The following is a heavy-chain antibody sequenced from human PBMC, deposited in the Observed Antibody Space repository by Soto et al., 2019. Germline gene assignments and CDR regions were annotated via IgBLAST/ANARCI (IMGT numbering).Heavy chain of an antibody. J-gene: IGHJ4*02. V-gene: IGHV3-48*02. Sequence: GESLKISCAASGFTFSSYSMNWVRQAPGKGLEWVSYISSSSSTIYYADSVKGRFTISRDNAKNSLYLQMNSLRDEDTAVYYCARVWGIYCSSTSCYFDYWGQGTLVTVSS. D-gene: IGHD2-2*01. CDR1: GFTFSSYS. CDR2: ISSSSSTI. CDR3: ARVWGIYCSSTSCYFDY.